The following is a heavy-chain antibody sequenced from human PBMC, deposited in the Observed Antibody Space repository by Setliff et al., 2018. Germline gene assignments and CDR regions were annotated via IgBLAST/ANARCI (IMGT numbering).Heavy chain of an antibody. V-gene: IGHV4-39*01. D-gene: IGHD4-17*01. CDR2: RYYSGHT. CDR1: SGSINSYY. J-gene: IGHJ5*02. Sequence: PSETLSLTCTVSSGSINSYYWGWIRQPPGKGLEWIGSRYYSGHTYYNPSLKSRVAMSVDKAKNQFSLNLRSVSAADTAIYYCAKHGEESKVTTYLASWGQGTLVTVSS. CDR3: AKHGEESKVTTYLAS.